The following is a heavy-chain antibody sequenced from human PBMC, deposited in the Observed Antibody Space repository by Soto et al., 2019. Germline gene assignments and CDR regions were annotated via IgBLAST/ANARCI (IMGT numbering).Heavy chain of an antibody. V-gene: IGHV2-5*02. CDR3: ARVRDGYNYLDY. D-gene: IGHD5-12*01. Sequence: SGPTLVNPTQTLTLTCSFSGFSLSTSGVGVGWIRQPPGKALEWLALIYWDDDKRYSPSLKSRLTIIKDTSRNQVVLTMTNMDPVDTATYYCARVRDGYNYLDYWGQGALVTVSS. CDR2: IYWDDDK. CDR1: GFSLSTSGVG. J-gene: IGHJ4*02.